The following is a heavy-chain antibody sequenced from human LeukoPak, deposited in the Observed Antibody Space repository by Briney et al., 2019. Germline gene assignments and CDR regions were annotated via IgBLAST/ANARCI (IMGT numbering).Heavy chain of an antibody. D-gene: IGHD4-17*01. V-gene: IGHV1-69*13. CDR3: ARDSGYGDSTH. J-gene: IGHJ4*02. CDR2: IIPIFGTA. CDR1: GGAFSSYA. Sequence: SVTVSCTASGGAFSSYAISWVRQAPGQGLEWMGGIIPIFGTANYAQKFQGRVTITADESTSTAYMELSSLRSEDTAVYYCARDSGYGDSTHWGQGTLVTVSS.